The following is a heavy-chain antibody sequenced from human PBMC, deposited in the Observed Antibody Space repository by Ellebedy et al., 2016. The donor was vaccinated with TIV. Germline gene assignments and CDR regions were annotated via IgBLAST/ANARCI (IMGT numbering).Heavy chain of an antibody. CDR1: GGSFSGYY. J-gene: IGHJ4*02. CDR3: ARGPHFNY. CDR2: INHSGST. V-gene: IGHV4-34*01. Sequence: SETLSLTCAVYGGSFSGYYWSWIRQPPGKGLEWIGEINHSGSTNYNPSLKSRVTISVDTSKNQFSLKLSSVTAADTAVYYCARGPHFNYWGQGTLVTVSS.